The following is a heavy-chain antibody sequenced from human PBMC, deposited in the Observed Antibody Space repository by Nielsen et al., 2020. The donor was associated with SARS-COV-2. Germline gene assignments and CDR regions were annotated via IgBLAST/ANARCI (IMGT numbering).Heavy chain of an antibody. V-gene: IGHV4-61*08. CDR2: IYYSGST. CDR3: ARHAPGYYDY. D-gene: IGHD3-22*01. Sequence: SETLSLTCTVSGGSISSGGYYWSWIRQHPGKGLEWNGYIYYSGSTSYNPSLRSRVTISVDTSKNQFSLSLSSVTAADTAVYYCARHAPGYYDYWGQGTLVTVSS. CDR1: GGSISSGGYY. J-gene: IGHJ4*02.